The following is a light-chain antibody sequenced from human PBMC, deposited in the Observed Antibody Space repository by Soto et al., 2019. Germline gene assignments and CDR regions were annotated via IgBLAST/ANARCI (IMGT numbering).Light chain of an antibody. Sequence: EIVLTQSPGTPSLSPGERVTISCRARQSVTNSYLAWYQQKPGQAPRLLIYDASTGATGIADRFSGSGSGTYCTLTISRMEPEDFAEYSCQQYGRSQGLLTFGPGTKVDIK. CDR3: QQYGRSQGLLT. J-gene: IGKJ3*01. V-gene: IGKV3-20*01. CDR1: QSVTNSY. CDR2: DAS.